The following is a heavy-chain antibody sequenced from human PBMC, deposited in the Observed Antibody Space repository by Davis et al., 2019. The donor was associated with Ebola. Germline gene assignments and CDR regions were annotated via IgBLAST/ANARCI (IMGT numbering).Heavy chain of an antibody. CDR2: VSAKNRT. Sequence: ASVKVSCKASGYKFSDYGFIWVRQFPGQGLQWLGWVSAKNRTEFGQEVRGRVTLTTDTSASTAYMELRGLTSDDTAVYYCARGALTWYGWGDFWGPGTLVTVSS. V-gene: IGHV1-18*01. D-gene: IGHD2-8*02. CDR1: GYKFSDYG. CDR3: ARGALTWYGWGDF. J-gene: IGHJ4*02.